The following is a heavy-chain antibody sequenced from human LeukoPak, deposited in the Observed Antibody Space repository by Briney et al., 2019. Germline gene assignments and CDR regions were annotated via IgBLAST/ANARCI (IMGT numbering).Heavy chain of an antibody. V-gene: IGHV3-53*01. Sequence: GGSLRLSCAASGFTVSSNYMSWVRQAPGKGLEWVSVIYTGGNTYYADSVKGRFTISRDNSKNTLYLQMSGLRAEDTAVYYCTTDPGWLYFQQRGQGTLVTVSS. CDR3: TTDPGWLYFQQ. CDR2: IYTGGNT. J-gene: IGHJ1*01. CDR1: GFTVSSNY. D-gene: IGHD2-15*01.